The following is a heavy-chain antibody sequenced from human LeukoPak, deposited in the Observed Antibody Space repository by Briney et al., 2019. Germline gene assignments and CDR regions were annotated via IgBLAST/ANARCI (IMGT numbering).Heavy chain of an antibody. CDR2: ISYDGSNI. CDR3: ARAGYYYDSSAARFDP. D-gene: IGHD3-22*01. J-gene: IGHJ5*02. Sequence: GGSLRLSCAASGFDFNNYVMHWVRQAPGKGLEWVAVISYDGSNIYYSDSVKGRFTISRDNSKNTVYVQMSSLRPEDTAVYYCARAGYYYDSSAARFDPWGQGTLVTVSS. CDR1: GFDFNNYV. V-gene: IGHV3-30*04.